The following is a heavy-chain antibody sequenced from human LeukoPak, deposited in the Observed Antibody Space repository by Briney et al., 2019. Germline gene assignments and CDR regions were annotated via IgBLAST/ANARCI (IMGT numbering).Heavy chain of an antibody. CDR2: IYYSGST. J-gene: IGHJ6*02. V-gene: IGHV4-59*01. D-gene: IGHD3-22*01. CDR1: GGSISSYY. Sequence: PSETLSLTCTVSGGSISSYYWSWIRQPPGKGLEWIGYIYYSGSTNYNPSLKSRVTISVDTSKNQFSLKLTSVTAADTAVYYCARAGYHDSSGYYTYMDVWGQGTTVTVSS. CDR3: ARAGYHDSSGYYTYMDV.